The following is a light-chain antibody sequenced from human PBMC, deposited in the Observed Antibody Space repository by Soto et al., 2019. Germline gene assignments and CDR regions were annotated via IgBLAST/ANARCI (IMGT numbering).Light chain of an antibody. J-gene: IGKJ2*01. CDR2: AAS. CDR3: QQYGSSPPDT. V-gene: IGKV3-20*01. Sequence: DIVLTQSPGTLSLSPGERATLSCRARETVNNNFLGWYQQKPGQAPRLLICAASRRATGIPDRFSGSGSGTDLTLTISRLEPEDFGVYYCQQYGSSPPDTFGQGTKLEIK. CDR1: ETVNNNF.